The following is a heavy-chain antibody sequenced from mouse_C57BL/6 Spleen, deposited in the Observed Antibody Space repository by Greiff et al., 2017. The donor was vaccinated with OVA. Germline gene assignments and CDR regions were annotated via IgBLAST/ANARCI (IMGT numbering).Heavy chain of an antibody. CDR3: ARGGYYVGFAD. CDR2: INPGSGGT. J-gene: IGHJ3*01. V-gene: IGHV1-54*01. D-gene: IGHD2-3*01. Sequence: QVQLQQSGAELVRPGTSVKVSCKASGYAFTNYLIEWVKQRPGQGLEWIGVINPGSGGTNYNEKFKGKATLTADKSSSTAYMQLSSLTSEDSAVYFCARGGYYVGFADWGQGTLVTVSA. CDR1: GYAFTNYL.